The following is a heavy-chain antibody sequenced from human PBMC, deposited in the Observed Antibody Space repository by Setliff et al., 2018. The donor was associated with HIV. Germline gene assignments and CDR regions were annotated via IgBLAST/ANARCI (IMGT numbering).Heavy chain of an antibody. D-gene: IGHD2-21*01. CDR3: TTGTRLVD. V-gene: IGHV3-15*01. J-gene: IGHJ4*02. CDR1: GASDISYIW. CDR2: IKSKTDGGTT. Sequence: ETLSLTCAVSGASDISYIWWSWVRQPPGKGLEWVGRIKSKTDGGTTDYAAPVKGRFTISRDDSKNTLYLQMNSLKTEDTAVYYCTTGTRLVDWGQGALVTVSS.